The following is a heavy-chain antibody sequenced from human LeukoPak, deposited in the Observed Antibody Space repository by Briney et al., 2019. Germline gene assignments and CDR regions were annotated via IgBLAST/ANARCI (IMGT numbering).Heavy chain of an antibody. J-gene: IGHJ4*02. CDR3: AKPSPIIRIAVASAY. CDR1: GFTFSSYS. CDR2: ISSSSSYI. Sequence: GGSLRLSCAASGFTFSSYSMNWVRQAPGKGLEWVSSISSSSSYIYYADSVKGRFTISRDNAKNSLYLQMNSLRAEDTAVYYCAKPSPIIRIAVASAYWGQGTLVTVSS. V-gene: IGHV3-21*04. D-gene: IGHD6-19*01.